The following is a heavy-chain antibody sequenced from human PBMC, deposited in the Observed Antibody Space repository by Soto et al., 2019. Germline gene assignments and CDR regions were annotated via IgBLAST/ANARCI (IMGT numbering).Heavy chain of an antibody. CDR2: IYYSGST. CDR1: GGSISSYY. V-gene: IGHV4-59*01. Sequence: QVQLQESGPGLVKPSETLSLTCTVSGGSISSYYWSWIRQPPGKGLEWIGYIYYSGSTNYNPSLTSRVTISVDTSKNQFSLKLSSVTAADTAVYYCARYCSGGSCYRRFDYWGQGTLVTVSS. CDR3: ARYCSGGSCYRRFDY. D-gene: IGHD2-15*01. J-gene: IGHJ4*02.